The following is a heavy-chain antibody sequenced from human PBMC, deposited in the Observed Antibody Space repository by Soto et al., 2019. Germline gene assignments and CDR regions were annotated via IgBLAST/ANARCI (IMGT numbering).Heavy chain of an antibody. CDR2: IYYTGSA. J-gene: IGHJ5*02. Sequence: VQLQESGPGLVKPSQTLSLTCTVSSGSISSADYYWSWIRQPPGKGLEWIGYIYYTGSAYYNPSLKSRVTTSVDTSQHQFSLKVTSVTVADTDVYYCASGGCSNWFDPWGQGPLVTVSS. D-gene: IGHD1-26*01. CDR3: ASGGCSNWFDP. CDR1: SGSISSADYY. V-gene: IGHV4-30-4*01.